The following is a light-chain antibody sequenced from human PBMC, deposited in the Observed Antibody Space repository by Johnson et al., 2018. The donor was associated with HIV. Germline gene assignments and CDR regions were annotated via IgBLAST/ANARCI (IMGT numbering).Light chain of an antibody. J-gene: IGLJ1*01. CDR2: DNN. V-gene: IGLV1-51*01. CDR1: SSNIGNNY. Sequence: QSVLTQPPSVSAAPGQKVTISCSVSSSNIGNNYVSWYQQLPGTAPKLLIFDNNKRPSGIPDRFSGSKSGTSATLGITGLQTGDEADYYCGTWDSSLSASYVFGTGTKVTVL. CDR3: GTWDSSLSASYV.